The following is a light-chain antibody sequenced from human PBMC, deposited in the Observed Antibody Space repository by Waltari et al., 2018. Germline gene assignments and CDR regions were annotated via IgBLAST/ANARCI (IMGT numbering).Light chain of an antibody. J-gene: IGKJ4*01. CDR1: QSVPYRY. CDR2: GAT. V-gene: IGKV3-20*01. Sequence: IVLTQSPGTLSLSPGERATLSCRASQSVPYRYLAWYQQRPGQAPRLLIYGATSRATGIPDRFIGGGSGTDFTLSISRLEPEDFAVYYCQQYGSSPLTFGGGTKVEIE. CDR3: QQYGSSPLT.